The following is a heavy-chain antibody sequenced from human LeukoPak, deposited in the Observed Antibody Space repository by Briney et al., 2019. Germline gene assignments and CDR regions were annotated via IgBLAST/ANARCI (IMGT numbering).Heavy chain of an antibody. D-gene: IGHD2/OR15-2a*01. CDR2: ISSSGSYI. CDR3: AREPIYGLNFDY. Sequence: GGSLRLSCAASGFTFSSYAMSWVRQAPGKGLEWVSSISSSGSYIYYADSVKGRFTISRDNANKSLYLQLNSLRAEDTAVYFCAREPIYGLNFDYWGQGTLVTVSS. CDR1: GFTFSSYA. J-gene: IGHJ4*02. V-gene: IGHV3-21*01.